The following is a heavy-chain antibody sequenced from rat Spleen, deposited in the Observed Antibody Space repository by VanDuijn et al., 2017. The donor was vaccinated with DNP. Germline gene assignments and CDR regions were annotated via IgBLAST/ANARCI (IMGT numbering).Heavy chain of an antibody. CDR1: GFTFSDYY. J-gene: IGHJ2*01. Sequence: EVQLVESGGGLVQPGRSLKLSCTASGFTFSDYYMAWVRQAPTKGLEWVAYLTYDGGNTYYQDSVKGRFTISRDNAKSTLYLQMDSLRSEETATYYCAKAGGYSPWYFDYWGQGVMVTVSS. CDR2: LTYDGGNT. V-gene: IGHV5-20*01. D-gene: IGHD1-11*01. CDR3: AKAGGYSPWYFDY.